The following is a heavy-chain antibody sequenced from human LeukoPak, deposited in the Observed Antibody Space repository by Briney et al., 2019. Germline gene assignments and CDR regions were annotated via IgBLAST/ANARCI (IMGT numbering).Heavy chain of an antibody. CDR3: AQDRSIGPLEY. Sequence: ASVKVSCKASGGTFSSYAISWVRQAPGQGLEWMGGIIPIFGTANYAQKFQGRVTITTDESTSTAYMELRSLTYDDTAVYFCAQDRSIGPLEYWGQGTVVIVSS. CDR1: GGTFSSYA. CDR2: IIPIFGTA. J-gene: IGHJ4*02. D-gene: IGHD3-3*02. V-gene: IGHV1-69*05.